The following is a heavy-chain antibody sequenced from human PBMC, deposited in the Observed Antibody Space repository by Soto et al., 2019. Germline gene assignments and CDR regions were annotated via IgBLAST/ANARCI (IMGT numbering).Heavy chain of an antibody. D-gene: IGHD3-3*01. Sequence: ASVKVSCKASGYTFTSYYMHWVRQAPGQGLEWMGIINPSGGSTSYAQKFQGRVTMTRDTSTSTVYMELSSLRSEDTAVYYCARGIYDFWSGRYEPRGPNFDYWGQGTLVTVSS. J-gene: IGHJ4*02. CDR3: ARGIYDFWSGRYEPRGPNFDY. CDR2: INPSGGST. V-gene: IGHV1-46*03. CDR1: GYTFTSYY.